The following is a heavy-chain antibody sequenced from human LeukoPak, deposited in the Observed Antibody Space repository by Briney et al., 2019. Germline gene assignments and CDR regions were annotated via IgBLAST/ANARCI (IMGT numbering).Heavy chain of an antibody. Sequence: GGSLRLSCAASGFTFSSYSMNWVRQAPGKGLEWVSYISSSISVIYYADSVKGRFTISRDNAKNSLYLQMNSLRAEDTAVYYCAKENQQLYNWFDPWGQGTLVTVSS. CDR1: GFTFSSYS. D-gene: IGHD6-13*01. V-gene: IGHV3-48*01. J-gene: IGHJ5*02. CDR2: ISSSISVI. CDR3: AKENQQLYNWFDP.